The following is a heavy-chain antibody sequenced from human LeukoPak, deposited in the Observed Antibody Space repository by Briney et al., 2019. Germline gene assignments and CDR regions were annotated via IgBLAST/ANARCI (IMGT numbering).Heavy chain of an antibody. CDR1: VYSISSGYF. J-gene: IGHJ4*02. D-gene: IGHD6-13*01. CDR3: ARAYSSTPGNYCFDY. Sequence: SETLSLTCAVSVYSISSGYFWGWIRQTPGKGPEWIASIYRSGTTYYNPSLGSRVTISVDTSVNQFSLKLTSVTAADTAVYYCARAYSSTPGNYCFDYWGQGTLVTVPS. V-gene: IGHV4-38-2*01. CDR2: IYRSGTT.